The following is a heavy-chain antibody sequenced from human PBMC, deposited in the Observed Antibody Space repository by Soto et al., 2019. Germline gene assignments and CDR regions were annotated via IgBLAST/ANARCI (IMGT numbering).Heavy chain of an antibody. D-gene: IGHD2-2*01. CDR3: GTMPIVVEPAPMDV. CDR2: IYYSGST. CDR1: GVSICRWYYY. Sequence: ASETRSLTRPVSGVSICRWYYYCGWIRQPPGKGLEWIGYIYYSGSTSYNASLKSRTSISADPSSNQFSLKLHSLTAADTAVYFCGTMPIVVEPAPMDVWGPGTSVTVSS. J-gene: IGHJ6*02. V-gene: IGHV4-30-4*01.